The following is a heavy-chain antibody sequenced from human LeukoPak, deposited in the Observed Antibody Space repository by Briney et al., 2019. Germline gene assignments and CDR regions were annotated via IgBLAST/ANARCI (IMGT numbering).Heavy chain of an antibody. J-gene: IGHJ6*03. CDR2: INHSGST. CDR3: ARITYYDFWSGYYTGKYYYYYMDV. Sequence: PSETLSLTCAVYGGSFSGYYWSWIRQPPGKGLEWIGEINHSGSTNYNPSLKSRVTISVDTSKNQFSLKLSSVTAADTAVYYCARITYYDFWSGYYTGKYYYYYMDVWGKGTTVTVSS. D-gene: IGHD3-3*01. V-gene: IGHV4-34*01. CDR1: GGSFSGYY.